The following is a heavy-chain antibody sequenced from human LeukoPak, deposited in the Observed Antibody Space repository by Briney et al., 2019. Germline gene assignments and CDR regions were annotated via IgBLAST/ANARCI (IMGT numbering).Heavy chain of an antibody. CDR1: GYTFTSYD. D-gene: IGHD5-24*01. J-gene: IGHJ5*02. Sequence: ASVKVSCKASGYTFTSYDINWVRQATGQGLEWMGWMNPNSGNTGYAQKSQGRVTMTRNTSISTAYMELSSLRSEDTAVYYCARSDGYNLIPYSTPSRPPVDPWGQGTLVTVSS. CDR2: MNPNSGNT. V-gene: IGHV1-8*01. CDR3: ARSDGYNLIPYSTPSRPPVDP.